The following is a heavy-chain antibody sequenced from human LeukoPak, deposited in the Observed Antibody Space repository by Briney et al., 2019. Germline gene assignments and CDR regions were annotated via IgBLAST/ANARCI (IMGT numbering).Heavy chain of an antibody. D-gene: IGHD3-10*01. CDR2: ISGSGGST. J-gene: IGHJ4*02. CDR3: ARVPRWFGEARTDY. Sequence: GGTLRLSCAASGFTFSSFDMSWVRQAPGEGLEWVSAISGSGGSTYYADSVKGRFTISRDNSKNTLYLQMNSLRAEDTAVYYCARVPRWFGEARTDYWGQGTLVTVSS. CDR1: GFTFSSFD. V-gene: IGHV3-23*01.